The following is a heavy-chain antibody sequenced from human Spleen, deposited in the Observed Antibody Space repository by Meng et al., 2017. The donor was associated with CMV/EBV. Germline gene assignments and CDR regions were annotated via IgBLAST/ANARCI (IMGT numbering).Heavy chain of an antibody. J-gene: IGHJ6*02. CDR2: ISAYNGNT. CDR1: GYTFTSYG. CDR3: AREAKRAAGLYGMDV. Sequence: ASVKVSCKASGYTFTSYGISWVRQAPGQGLEWMGWISAYNGNTNYAQKLQGRVTMTTDTSTSTAYMELRSLRSDDTDVYYCAREAKRAAGLYGMDVWGQGTTVTVSS. V-gene: IGHV1-18*01. D-gene: IGHD6-25*01.